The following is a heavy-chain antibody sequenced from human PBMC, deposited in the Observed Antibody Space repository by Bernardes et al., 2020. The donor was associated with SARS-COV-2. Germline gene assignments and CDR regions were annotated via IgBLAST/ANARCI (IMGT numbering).Heavy chain of an antibody. D-gene: IGHD6-25*01. V-gene: IGHV4-4*07. Sequence: SETLYLTCTVSGYSIRGYFWSWIRQPPGRGLEWIGRIFSGGTTNYNPSLKRRGTVSVDTSKNQFSLELSSVTAADTAVYYCSRDMSSAWDKNWYDPWGQGTLVTVSS. CDR3: SRDMSSAWDKNWYDP. CDR1: GYSIRGYF. CDR2: IFSGGTT. J-gene: IGHJ5*02.